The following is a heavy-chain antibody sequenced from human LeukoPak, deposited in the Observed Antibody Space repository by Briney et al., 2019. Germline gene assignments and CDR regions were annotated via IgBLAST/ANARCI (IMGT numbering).Heavy chain of an antibody. CDR3: ARLNRYQPYWFDP. CDR2: IYYSGST. V-gene: IGHV4-59*01. D-gene: IGHD2-2*01. Sequence: SETLSLTCTVSGGSISTYYWIWIRQPPGKGLEWIGYIYYSGSTNYNPSLRSRVTILIDTSKNQFSLKLNSVTAADTAVYYCARLNRYQPYWFDPLGQGTLVTVSS. CDR1: GGSISTYY. J-gene: IGHJ5*02.